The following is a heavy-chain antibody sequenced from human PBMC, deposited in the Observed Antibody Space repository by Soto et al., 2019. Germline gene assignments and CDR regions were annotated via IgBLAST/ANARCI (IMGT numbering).Heavy chain of an antibody. V-gene: IGHV3-33*01. Sequence: GGSLRLSCAASGFTFSSYGMHWVRQAPGKGLEWVAVIWYDGSNKYYADSVKGRFTISRDNSKNTLYLQMNSLRAEDTAVYYRERDRGLNGMDVWGQGTTVTVSS. D-gene: IGHD3-10*01. CDR2: IWYDGSNK. CDR1: GFTFSSYG. J-gene: IGHJ6*02. CDR3: ERDRGLNGMDV.